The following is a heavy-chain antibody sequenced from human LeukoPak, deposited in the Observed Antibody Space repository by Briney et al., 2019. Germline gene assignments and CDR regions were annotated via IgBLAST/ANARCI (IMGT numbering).Heavy chain of an antibody. Sequence: SETLSLTCTVSGGSISSYYWSWIRQPPGKGPEWIGYIYYSGSANYNPSLKSRVTISVDTSKNQFSLKLSSVTAADTAVYYCARGRLPFTSDDAFDIWGQGTMVTVSS. CDR1: GGSISSYY. J-gene: IGHJ3*02. D-gene: IGHD3-16*01. V-gene: IGHV4-59*01. CDR2: IYYSGSA. CDR3: ARGRLPFTSDDAFDI.